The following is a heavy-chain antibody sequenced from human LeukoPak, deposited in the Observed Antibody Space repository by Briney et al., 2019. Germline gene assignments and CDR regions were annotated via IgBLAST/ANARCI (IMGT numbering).Heavy chain of an antibody. CDR1: GFTFSDYY. V-gene: IGHV3-11*04. J-gene: IGHJ1*01. D-gene: IGHD3-22*01. CDR3: ARDPKYYYDSSGYYYSAKYFQH. Sequence: KPGGSLRLSCAASGFTFSDYYMSWIRQAPGKGLEWVSYISSSGSTIYYADSVKGRFTISRDNAKNSLHLQMNSLRAEDTAVYYCARDPKYYYDSSGYYYSAKYFQHWGQGTLVTVSS. CDR2: ISSSGSTI.